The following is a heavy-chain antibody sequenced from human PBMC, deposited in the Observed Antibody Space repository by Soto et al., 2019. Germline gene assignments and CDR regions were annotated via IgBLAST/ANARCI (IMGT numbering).Heavy chain of an antibody. V-gene: IGHV4-38-2*02. CDR2: IYHGGTT. CDR1: VYSISSGSY. D-gene: IGHD6-19*01. Sequence: SETLSLTCTFSVYSISSGSYWAWIRQPPGKGPEWIASIYHGGTTFYNPSLKSRITISVDTSNNQFSLKLTSVTAADTAVYYCARVLVMVVAGSTFDYWGHATLVIVSS. CDR3: ARVLVMVVAGSTFDY. J-gene: IGHJ4*01.